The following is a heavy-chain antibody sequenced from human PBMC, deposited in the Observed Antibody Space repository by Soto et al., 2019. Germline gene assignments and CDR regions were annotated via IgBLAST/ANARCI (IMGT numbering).Heavy chain of an antibody. CDR2: IYSGGST. V-gene: IGHV3-53*04. CDR3: ARARPVTTLSYFDY. CDR1: GFTVSSNY. D-gene: IGHD4-17*01. J-gene: IGHJ4*02. Sequence: GGSLRLSCAASGFTVSSNYMSWVRQAPGKGLEWVSVIYSGGSTYYADSVKGRFTISRHNSKNTLYLQMNSLRAEDTAVYYCARARPVTTLSYFDYWGQGTLVTVSS.